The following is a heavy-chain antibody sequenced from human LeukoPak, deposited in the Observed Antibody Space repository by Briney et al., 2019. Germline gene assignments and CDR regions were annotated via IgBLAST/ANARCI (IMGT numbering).Heavy chain of an antibody. J-gene: IGHJ3*02. Sequence: PGGSLILSCAASGFTVSSYSMNWVRQAPGKGLEWVSSISSSSYIYYADSVKGRFTISRDNAKNSLYLQMNSLRAEDTAVYHCARGPYYDILTGYVGAFDIWGQGTMVTVSS. V-gene: IGHV3-21*01. D-gene: IGHD3-9*01. CDR2: ISSSSYI. CDR3: ARGPYYDILTGYVGAFDI. CDR1: GFTVSSYS.